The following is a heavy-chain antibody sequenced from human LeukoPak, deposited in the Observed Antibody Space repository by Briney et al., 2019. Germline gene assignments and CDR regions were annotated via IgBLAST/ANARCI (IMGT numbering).Heavy chain of an antibody. Sequence: ASVKVSCKASGYTFTGYYMHWVRQAPGQGREWMGWINPNSGGTNYAQKFQGRVTMTRDTSISTAYMELSRLRSDDTAVYYCASESPQMVRGTRGGNWFDPWGQGTLVTVSS. CDR2: INPNSGGT. CDR1: GYTFTGYY. V-gene: IGHV1-2*02. D-gene: IGHD3-10*01. J-gene: IGHJ5*02. CDR3: ASESPQMVRGTRGGNWFDP.